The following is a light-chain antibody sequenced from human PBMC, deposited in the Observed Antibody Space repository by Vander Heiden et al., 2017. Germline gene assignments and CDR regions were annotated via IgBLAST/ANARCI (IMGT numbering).Light chain of an antibody. CDR3: QQTNSIPYT. CDR2: AAS. V-gene: IGKV1-39*01. CDR1: QDIVSF. J-gene: IGKJ2*01. Sequence: DIQMTQSPSSLSASVGDRVTLTCRAGQDIVSFLTWYQQKPGKAPKLLIYAASTLQSGVPSRFSGSGSGTDFTLTISSLQPEDSATYYCQQTNSIPYTFGQGTKLEI.